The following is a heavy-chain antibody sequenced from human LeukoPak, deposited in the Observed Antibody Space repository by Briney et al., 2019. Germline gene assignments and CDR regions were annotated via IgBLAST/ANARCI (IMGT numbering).Heavy chain of an antibody. CDR1: GYTLTELS. V-gene: IGHV1-24*01. CDR3: AAESSISFDI. CDR2: FDPEDGAI. J-gene: IGHJ3*02. Sequence: ASVKVSCKVSGYTLTELSMHWVRQAPGKGLEWMGGFDPEDGAISYAQKFQGRVTMTEDTSTDTAYMELSSLRSEDTAVYFCAAESSISFDIWGQGTMVTVSS. D-gene: IGHD3-3*01.